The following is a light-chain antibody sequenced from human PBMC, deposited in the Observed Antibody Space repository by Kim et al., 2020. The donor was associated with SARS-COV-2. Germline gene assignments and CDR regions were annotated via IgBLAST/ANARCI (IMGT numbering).Light chain of an antibody. V-gene: IGKV1-39*01. CDR2: GAS. J-gene: IGKJ1*01. CDR3: QQSDTTPWT. CDR1: QNINDY. Sequence: ASGGDRITITCRASQNINDYLNWYQQRPGKAPKVLIYGASNLRSGVPSRFSGSGSGTTFTLTINSLQPEDFAVYYCQQSDTTPWTFGQGTKVDIK.